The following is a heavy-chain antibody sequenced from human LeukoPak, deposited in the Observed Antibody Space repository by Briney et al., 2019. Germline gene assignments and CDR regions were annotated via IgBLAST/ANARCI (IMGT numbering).Heavy chain of an antibody. CDR3: ARVIRGYGGYDLDY. Sequence: GASVKVSSKASGGTFSSYAISWVRQAPGQGLEWMGKIIPILGIANYAQKFQGRVTITADKSTSTAYMELSSLRPEDTAVYYCARVIRGYGGYDLDYWGQGTLVTVSS. CDR1: GGTFSSYA. V-gene: IGHV1-69*04. J-gene: IGHJ4*02. CDR2: IIPILGIA. D-gene: IGHD5-12*01.